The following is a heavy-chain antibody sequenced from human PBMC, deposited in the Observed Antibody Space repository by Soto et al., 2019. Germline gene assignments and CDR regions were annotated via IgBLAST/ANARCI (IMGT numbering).Heavy chain of an antibody. Sequence: ASVKLSCKVCGDSITDLSMHWVRQAPKKGLEWMGGFDPEDGETIYAQKFQGRVTMTEDTSTDTAYMELSSLRSEDTAVYYCATKASQFDFWSGSRAFDIWGQGTMVTVSS. V-gene: IGHV1-24*01. CDR2: FDPEDGET. CDR1: GDSITDLS. J-gene: IGHJ3*02. D-gene: IGHD3-3*01. CDR3: ATKASQFDFWSGSRAFDI.